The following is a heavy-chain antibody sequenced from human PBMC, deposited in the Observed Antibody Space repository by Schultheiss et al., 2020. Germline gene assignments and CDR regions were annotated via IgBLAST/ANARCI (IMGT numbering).Heavy chain of an antibody. CDR2: MNPNSGGT. Sequence: ASVKVSCKASGYTFTGYYMHWVRQATGQGLEWMGWMNPNSGGTNYAQKFQGRVTMTRDTSISTAYMELSRLRSDDTAVYYCARGGVYCSGGSCYWLAWFDPWGQGTLVTVSS. CDR3: ARGGVYCSGGSCYWLAWFDP. CDR1: GYTFTGYY. V-gene: IGHV1-2*02. D-gene: IGHD2-15*01. J-gene: IGHJ5*02.